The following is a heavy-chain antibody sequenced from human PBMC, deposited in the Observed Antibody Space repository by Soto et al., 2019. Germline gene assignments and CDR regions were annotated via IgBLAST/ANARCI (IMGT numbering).Heavy chain of an antibody. D-gene: IGHD3-9*01. CDR3: ASLNFDILTGYYAFDL. Sequence: SETLSLTCAVFGTSFSDNYWTWIRQPPGEGLEWIGEINLGGSTNYNPSLKSRVTMSLDTSKNQFSLKLSSVTAADTAIYYCASLNFDILTGYYAFDLWGQGTMVTVS. CDR2: INLGGST. V-gene: IGHV4-34*01. CDR1: GTSFSDNY. J-gene: IGHJ3*01.